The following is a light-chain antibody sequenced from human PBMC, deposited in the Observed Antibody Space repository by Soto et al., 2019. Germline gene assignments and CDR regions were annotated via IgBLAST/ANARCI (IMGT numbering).Light chain of an antibody. CDR3: QQYGRSPLMYT. CDR2: GAS. Sequence: EIVLTQSPGTLSLSPGERATLSCRASQSITSNFLAWYQQKPGQAPRLLIYGASTRAAGVPDSFSGSGSGTDFTLTITRLETEDFAVYYCQQYGRSPLMYTFGQGTKLGV. V-gene: IGKV3-20*01. CDR1: QSITSNF. J-gene: IGKJ2*01.